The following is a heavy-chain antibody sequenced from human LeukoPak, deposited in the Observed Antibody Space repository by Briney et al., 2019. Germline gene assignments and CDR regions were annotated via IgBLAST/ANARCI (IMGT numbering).Heavy chain of an antibody. CDR3: AKDRFGSGGPNWFGP. Sequence: GGSLRLSCAGSGFTFSGYAMSWVRHVPGKGLEWVSAITGSGSEIFSTDSVKGRFTISRDNAKNTLYLQMNNLRAEDTAIYYCAKDRFGSGGPNWFGPWGQGTLVTVSS. J-gene: IGHJ5*02. CDR1: GFTFSGYA. D-gene: IGHD3-10*01. V-gene: IGHV3-23*01. CDR2: ITGSGSEI.